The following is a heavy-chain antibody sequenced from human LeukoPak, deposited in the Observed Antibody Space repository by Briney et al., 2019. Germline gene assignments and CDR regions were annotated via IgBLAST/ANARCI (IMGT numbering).Heavy chain of an antibody. D-gene: IGHD6-6*01. CDR1: GFTFSSYA. CDR3: ASLRSSIAARPGLVIDAFDI. Sequence: GGSLRLSCAASGFTFSSYAMHWVRQAPGKGLEWVAVISYDGSNKYYADSVKGRFTISRDNSKNTLYLQMNSLRAEDTAVYYCASLRSSIAARPGLVIDAFDIWGQGTMVTVSS. V-gene: IGHV3-30-3*01. J-gene: IGHJ3*02. CDR2: ISYDGSNK.